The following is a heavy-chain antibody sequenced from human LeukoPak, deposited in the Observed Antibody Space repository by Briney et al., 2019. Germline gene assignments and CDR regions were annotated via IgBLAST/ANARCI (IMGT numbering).Heavy chain of an antibody. D-gene: IGHD3-9*01. CDR3: ASSHYDILTGYLNRFDP. CDR2: IYYSGST. V-gene: IGHV4-59*01. CDR1: GGSISSYY. Sequence: SETLCLTCTVSGGSISSYYWSWIRQPPGKGLEWIGYIYYSGSTNYNPSLKSRVTISVDTSKNQFSLKLSSVTAADTAVYYCASSHYDILTGYLNRFDPWGQGTLVTVCS. J-gene: IGHJ5*02.